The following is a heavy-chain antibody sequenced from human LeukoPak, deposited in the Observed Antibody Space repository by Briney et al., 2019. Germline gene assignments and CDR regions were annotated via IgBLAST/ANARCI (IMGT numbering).Heavy chain of an antibody. J-gene: IGHJ4*02. V-gene: IGHV3-53*01. CDR2: IYSGGST. CDR3: ASDRSYFDY. CDR1: GFTASSNY. Sequence: PGGSLRLSCAASGFTASSNYMSWVRQAPGKGLEWVSVIYSGGSTYYADSVKGRFTISRDNSKNTLYLQMNSLRAEDTAVYYCASDRSYFDYWGQGTLVTVSS.